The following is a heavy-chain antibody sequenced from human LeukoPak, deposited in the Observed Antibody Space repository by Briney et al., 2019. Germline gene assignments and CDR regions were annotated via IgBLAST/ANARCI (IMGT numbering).Heavy chain of an antibody. Sequence: GGSLRLSCAASGFTFSTYWMHWVRQAPGKGLVWVSRINSDGSSTIYADSVKGRFTISRDNAKNTLYLQMNSLRAEDTAVYYCARGRCSSTSCLFDSWGQGTLVTVSS. CDR1: GFTFSTYW. J-gene: IGHJ4*02. D-gene: IGHD2-2*01. CDR2: INSDGSST. V-gene: IGHV3-74*01. CDR3: ARGRCSSTSCLFDS.